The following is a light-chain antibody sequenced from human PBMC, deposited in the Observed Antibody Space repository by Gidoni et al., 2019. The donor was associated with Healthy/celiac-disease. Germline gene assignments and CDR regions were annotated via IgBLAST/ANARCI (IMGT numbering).Light chain of an antibody. CDR3: AAWDDSLNGWV. Sequence: HSVLTQPPSASGTPVQRVTLSCSGSSSDIGSNTVNWYQQLPVTAPKLLIYSDYQRPSRVPDRFSGSKSGTSASLAISGLQSEDEADYYCAAWDDSLNGWVFGGGTKLTVL. CDR1: SSDIGSNT. V-gene: IGLV1-44*01. CDR2: SDY. J-gene: IGLJ3*02.